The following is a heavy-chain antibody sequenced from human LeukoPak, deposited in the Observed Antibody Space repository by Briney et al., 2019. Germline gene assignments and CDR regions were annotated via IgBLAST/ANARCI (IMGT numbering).Heavy chain of an antibody. CDR2: INYSGTT. J-gene: IGHJ4*02. D-gene: IGHD6-13*01. V-gene: IGHV4-31*03. CDR3: AREGGAYSSSYYLDY. CDR1: GGSINSADYY. Sequence: SETLSLTCTVSGGSINSADYYWTWIRQHPGKGREWIGYINYSGTTYYNPSLKSRITVSVDTSKNQFSLKLSSVTAADTAVYYCAREGGAYSSSYYLDYLGQGTLVTVSS.